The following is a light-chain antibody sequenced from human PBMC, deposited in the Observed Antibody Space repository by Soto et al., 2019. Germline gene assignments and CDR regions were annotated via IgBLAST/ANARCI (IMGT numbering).Light chain of an antibody. J-gene: IGKJ2*01. V-gene: IGKV3-15*01. CDR2: GAS. CDR3: QQYYNWPPYT. Sequence: IVMTQSPATLSVSPGERVTLSCRASETVRTNLAWFQQKPGQTPRLLIFGASTRATGIPPRFTGSGSETEFTLTIGSLQSEDLAVYYCQQYYNWPPYTFGQGTKLEIK. CDR1: ETVRTN.